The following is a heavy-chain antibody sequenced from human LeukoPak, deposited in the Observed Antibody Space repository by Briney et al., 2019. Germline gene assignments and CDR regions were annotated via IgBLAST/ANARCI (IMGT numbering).Heavy chain of an antibody. D-gene: IGHD5-12*01. J-gene: IGHJ6*03. CDR3: ARVPYSGYDSYYYYMDV. Sequence: RSSETLSLTCAVYGGSFSGYYWSWIRQPPGKGLEWIGEVNHSGSTNYNPSLKSRVTISVDTSKNQFSLKLNSVTAADTAVYYCARVPYSGYDSYYYYMDVWGKGTTVTVSS. V-gene: IGHV4-34*01. CDR2: VNHSGST. CDR1: GGSFSGYY.